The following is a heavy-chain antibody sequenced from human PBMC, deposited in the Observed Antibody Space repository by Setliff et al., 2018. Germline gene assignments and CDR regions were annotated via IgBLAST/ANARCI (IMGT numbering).Heavy chain of an antibody. J-gene: IGHJ4*02. CDR3: ARGDSSGYYYVQEVFIDY. CDR2: MNPNSGNT. D-gene: IGHD3-22*01. Sequence: ASVKVSCKASGYTFTSYDINWVRQATGQGLEWMGWMNPNSGNTGYAQKFQGRVTMTRNTSTSTAYMELSRLTSEDTAVYYCARGDSSGYYYVQEVFIDYWGQGTLVTVSS. CDR1: GYTFTSYD. V-gene: IGHV1-8*02.